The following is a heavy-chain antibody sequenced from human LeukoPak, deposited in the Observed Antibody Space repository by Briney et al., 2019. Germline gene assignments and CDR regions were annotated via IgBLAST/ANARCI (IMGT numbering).Heavy chain of an antibody. Sequence: PSETLSLTCTVSGGSISSYYWSWIRQPPGKGLEWIGYIYYSGSTNYNPSLKSRVTISVDTSKNQFSLKLSSVTAADTAVYYCARRTSRGKYCFDYWGQGTLVTVSS. CDR3: ARRTSRGKYCFDY. V-gene: IGHV4-59*12. J-gene: IGHJ4*02. CDR2: IYYSGST. CDR1: GGSISSYY.